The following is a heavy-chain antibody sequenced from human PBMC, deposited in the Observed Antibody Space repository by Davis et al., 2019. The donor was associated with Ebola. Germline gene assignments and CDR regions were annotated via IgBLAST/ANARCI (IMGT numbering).Heavy chain of an antibody. CDR1: GYTFTGYY. V-gene: IGHV1-18*04. D-gene: IGHD3-10*01. J-gene: IGHJ4*02. CDR3: ARGNGQNYGSALDY. CDR2: ISAYNGNT. Sequence: ASVKVSCKASGYTFTGYYMHWVRQAPGQGLEWMGWISAYNGNTNYAQKLQGRVTMTTDTSTSTAYMELRSLRSDDTAVYYCARGNGQNYGSALDYWGQRTLVTVSS.